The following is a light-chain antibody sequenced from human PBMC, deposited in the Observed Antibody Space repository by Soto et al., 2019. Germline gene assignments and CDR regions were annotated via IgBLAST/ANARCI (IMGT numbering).Light chain of an antibody. Sequence: EIVLTQSPGTLSLSPGERATLSCRASQSVNSRLAWYQHKPGQAPRLLIYDASNRATGIPARFSGSGSGSDFTLTISRLEPEDFAVYYCQQRSNWPITSGQGTRLEIK. CDR3: QQRSNWPIT. CDR2: DAS. CDR1: QSVNSR. J-gene: IGKJ5*01. V-gene: IGKV3-11*01.